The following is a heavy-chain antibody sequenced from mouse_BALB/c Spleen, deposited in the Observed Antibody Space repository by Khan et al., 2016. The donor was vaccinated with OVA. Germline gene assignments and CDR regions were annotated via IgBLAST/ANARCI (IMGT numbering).Heavy chain of an antibody. Sequence: QVQLQQSGAELARPGASVKLSCKASGYTFTRYWMQWIKQRPGQGLEWIGAIYPRDNDPRYTQQFKGKATLTSDKSSSTASMQLSSLASEDSAVYYCARTGGAYDGYYGYFDVWGAGTTVTVSS. CDR1: GYTFTRYW. V-gene: IGHV1-87*01. D-gene: IGHD2-3*01. CDR2: IYPRDNDP. CDR3: ARTGGAYDGYYGYFDV. J-gene: IGHJ1*01.